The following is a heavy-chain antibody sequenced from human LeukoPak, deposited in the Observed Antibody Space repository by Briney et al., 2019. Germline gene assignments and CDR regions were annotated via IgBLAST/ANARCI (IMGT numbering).Heavy chain of an antibody. D-gene: IGHD3-3*01. J-gene: IGHJ6*03. CDR3: ARGYDFWKYYHMDV. CDR1: GFTFSSYS. CDR2: ISSTSSTI. V-gene: IGHV3-48*01. Sequence: GGSLRLSCAASGFTFSSYSMNWVRQAPGKGLEWVSYISSTSSTIYYADSVKGRFTISRDSAKNSLYLQMNSLRAEDTAVYYCARGYDFWKYYHMDVWGKGTTVTVSS.